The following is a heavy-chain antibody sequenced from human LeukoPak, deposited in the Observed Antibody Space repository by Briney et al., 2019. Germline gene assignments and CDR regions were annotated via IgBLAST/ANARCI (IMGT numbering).Heavy chain of an antibody. J-gene: IGHJ4*02. CDR2: IYSGGST. CDR1: GFTVSSNY. D-gene: IGHD4/OR15-4a*01. CDR3: AASTSDMELFDY. V-gene: IGHV3-53*01. Sequence: GGSLRLSCAASGFTVSSNYMSWVRQAPGKGLEWVSVIYSGGSTYYADSVKGRFTISRDNSKNTLYLQMNSLRAEDTAVYYCAASTSDMELFDYWGQGTLVTVSS.